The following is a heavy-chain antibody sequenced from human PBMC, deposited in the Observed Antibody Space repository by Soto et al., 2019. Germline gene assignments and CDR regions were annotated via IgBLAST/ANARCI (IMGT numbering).Heavy chain of an antibody. CDR2: IYYSGST. J-gene: IGHJ4*02. CDR3: ARVRDSSGYSYFDY. D-gene: IGHD3-22*01. CDR1: GGSISSYY. V-gene: IGHV4-59*01. Sequence: SETLSLTCTVSGGSISSYYWSWIRQPPGKGLEWIGYIYYSGSTNYNPSLKSRVTISVDTSKSQFSLKLSSVTAADTAVYYCARVRDSSGYSYFDYWGQGTLVTVSS.